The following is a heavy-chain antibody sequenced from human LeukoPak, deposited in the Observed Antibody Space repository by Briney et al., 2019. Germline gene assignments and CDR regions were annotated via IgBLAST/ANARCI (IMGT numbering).Heavy chain of an antibody. J-gene: IGHJ4*02. CDR2: IKSKTDGGTT. CDR3: TRAVLVRGVIFPY. Sequence: GGSLRLSCAASGFTFSNAWMSWVRQAPGKGLEWVGRIKSKTDGGTTDYAAPVKGRFTISRDDSKNTLYLQMNSLETEDTAVYYCTRAVLVRGVIFPYWGQGTLVTVSS. V-gene: IGHV3-15*01. D-gene: IGHD3-10*01. CDR1: GFTFSNAW.